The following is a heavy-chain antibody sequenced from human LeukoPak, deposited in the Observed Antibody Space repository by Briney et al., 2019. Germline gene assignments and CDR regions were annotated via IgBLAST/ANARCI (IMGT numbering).Heavy chain of an antibody. V-gene: IGHV4-34*01. CDR1: GGSFSGYY. CDR2: INQSGRT. J-gene: IGHJ3*02. D-gene: IGHD5-18*01. CDR3: ARGWFGFRHNSYADDNAFDI. Sequence: PSETLSLTCAVYGGSFSGYYWSWIRQVPGKGLEWIGEINQSGRTNYSPSLKSRVTISVDTSKNQISLKLSFVTATDTAIYYCARGWFGFRHNSYADDNAFDIWGQGTMVTVSS.